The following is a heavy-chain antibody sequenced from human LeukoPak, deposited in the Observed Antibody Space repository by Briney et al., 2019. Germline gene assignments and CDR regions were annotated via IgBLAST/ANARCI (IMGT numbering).Heavy chain of an antibody. V-gene: IGHV3-53*01. J-gene: IGHJ4*02. D-gene: IGHD3-3*01. CDR2: IYSGGST. CDR3: AKSYDFWSGYQFDY. CDR1: GFTVSSNY. Sequence: GGSLRLSCAASGFTVSSNYMSWIRQAPGKGLEWVSVIYSGGSTYYADSVKGRFTISRDNSKNTLYLQMNSLRAEDTAVYYCAKSYDFWSGYQFDYWGQGTLVTVSS.